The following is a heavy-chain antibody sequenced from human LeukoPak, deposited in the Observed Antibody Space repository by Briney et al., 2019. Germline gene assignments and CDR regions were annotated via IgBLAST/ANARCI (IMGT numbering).Heavy chain of an antibody. CDR1: GFTFLTYA. Sequence: GGSLRLSCAASGFTFLTYAMSWVRQAPGKRLQWVSVIRDSGASTYYADSVKGRFTISRDNSKNTLYLQMNSLRAEDTAVYYCAKAGRSGWYPGWPFDIWGQGTMVTVSS. CDR2: IRDSGAST. CDR3: AKAGRSGWYPGWPFDI. D-gene: IGHD6-19*01. J-gene: IGHJ3*02. V-gene: IGHV3-23*01.